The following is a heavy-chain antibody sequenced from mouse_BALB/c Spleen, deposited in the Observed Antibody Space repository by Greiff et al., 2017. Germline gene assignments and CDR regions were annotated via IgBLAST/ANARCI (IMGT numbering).Heavy chain of an antibody. CDR3: TRGRYDYAMDY. D-gene: IGHD2-14*01. Sequence: QVQLQQPGAELVRPGASVKLSCKASGYTFTSYWINWVKQRPGLGLEWIGNIYPSDSYTNYNQKFKDKATLTVDKSSSTAYMQLSSPTSEDSAVYYCTRGRYDYAMDYWGQGTSVTVSS. CDR1: GYTFTSYW. J-gene: IGHJ4*01. V-gene: IGHV1-69*02. CDR2: IYPSDSYT.